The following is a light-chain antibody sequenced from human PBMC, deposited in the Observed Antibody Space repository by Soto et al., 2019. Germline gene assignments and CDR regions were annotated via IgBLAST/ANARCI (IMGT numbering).Light chain of an antibody. V-gene: IGLV2-23*01. J-gene: IGLJ1*01. CDR2: EDT. CDR3: CSYAGNGTFV. CDR1: SSDVGSYDL. Sequence: QSVLTQPASVSGSPGQSITISCTGTSSDVGSYDLVSWYQQPPGKAPKLMIYEDTKRPSGISTRFSGSKSGNAASLTISGLQAEDEADYYCCSYAGNGTFVFGTGTKVAVL.